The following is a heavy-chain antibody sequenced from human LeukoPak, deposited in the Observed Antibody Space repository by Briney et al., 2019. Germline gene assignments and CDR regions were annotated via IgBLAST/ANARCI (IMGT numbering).Heavy chain of an antibody. CDR2: TYYRSKWYN. Sequence: SQTLSLTCVVSGDSVSSKNGAWNWIRQSPSRGLEWLGRTYYRSKWYNDYAESMEGRMTISQDTSKNQYSLHLNSVTPDDTAVYYCARDFGTTGWHTFDYWGQGTLVTVSS. CDR1: GDSVSSKNGA. CDR3: ARDFGTTGWHTFDY. V-gene: IGHV6-1*01. J-gene: IGHJ4*02. D-gene: IGHD6-19*01.